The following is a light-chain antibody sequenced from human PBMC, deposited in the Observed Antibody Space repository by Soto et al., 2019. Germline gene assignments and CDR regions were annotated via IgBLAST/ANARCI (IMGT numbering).Light chain of an antibody. J-gene: IGLJ1*01. CDR3: SSYTTDSILYV. CDR2: EVS. V-gene: IGLV2-14*01. Sequence: QSALTQPASVSGSPGQSITISCTGTSSDVGGYNYVSWYQQHPGKAPKLMIYEVSNRPSGISNRFSGSKSGNTASLTISGLQAEDEADYYCSSYTTDSILYVFGTGTKLTVL. CDR1: SSDVGGYNY.